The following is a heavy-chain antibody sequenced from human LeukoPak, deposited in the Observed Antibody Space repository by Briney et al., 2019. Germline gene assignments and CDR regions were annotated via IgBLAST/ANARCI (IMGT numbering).Heavy chain of an antibody. J-gene: IGHJ4*02. Sequence: GGSLRLSCAASGFTFSSYAMSWVRQAPGRGLEWVSAISGSGGSTYYADSVKGRFTISRDNSKNTLYLQMNSLRAEDTAVYYCAKDLTVTTEGAMDYWGQGTLVTVSS. D-gene: IGHD4-17*01. V-gene: IGHV3-23*01. CDR1: GFTFSSYA. CDR2: ISGSGGST. CDR3: AKDLTVTTEGAMDY.